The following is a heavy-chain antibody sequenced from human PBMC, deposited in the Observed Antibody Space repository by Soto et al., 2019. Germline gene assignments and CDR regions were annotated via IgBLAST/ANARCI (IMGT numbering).Heavy chain of an antibody. D-gene: IGHD5-18*01. J-gene: IGHJ4*02. CDR2: IIPMFGTA. CDR3: ASGIQLWLRRINNGYSG. Sequence: QVQLVQSGAEVKKPESSVKVSCKAPGGTFSTYAISWVRQAPGQGLEWMGGIIPMFGTAHYAQRFQDRVTITADESTNTVYMDLSSLRSEDTAVYFCASGIQLWLRRINNGYSGWGQGTLVTVSS. V-gene: IGHV1-69*12. CDR1: GGTFSTYA.